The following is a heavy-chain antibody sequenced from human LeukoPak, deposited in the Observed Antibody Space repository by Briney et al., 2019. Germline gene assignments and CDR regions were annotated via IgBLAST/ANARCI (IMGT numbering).Heavy chain of an antibody. CDR2: INHSGST. J-gene: IGHJ4*02. CDR3: AREGSSGYYYFDY. V-gene: IGHV4-34*01. CDR1: GGSFSGYY. Sequence: SETLSLTCAVYGGSFSGYYWSWIRQPPGKGLEWIGEINHSGSTNYNPSLKSRVTISVGTSKNQFSLKLSSVTAADTAVYYYAREGSSGYYYFDYWGQGTLVTVSS. D-gene: IGHD3-22*01.